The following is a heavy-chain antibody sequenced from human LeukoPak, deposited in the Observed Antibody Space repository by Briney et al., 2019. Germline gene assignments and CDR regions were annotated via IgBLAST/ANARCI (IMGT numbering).Heavy chain of an antibody. V-gene: IGHV3-23*01. CDR2: ISGSGGST. CDR3: AKEGVGHSYGYYFDY. CDR1: GFTFSSYA. D-gene: IGHD3-16*02. J-gene: IGHJ4*02. Sequence: GGSLRLSCAASGFTFSSYAMSWVRQAAGKGLEWVSVISGSGGSTYYADSVKGRFTISRDNSKNALYLQMNSLRAEDTAVYYCAKEGVGHSYGYYFDYWGQGTLVTVSS.